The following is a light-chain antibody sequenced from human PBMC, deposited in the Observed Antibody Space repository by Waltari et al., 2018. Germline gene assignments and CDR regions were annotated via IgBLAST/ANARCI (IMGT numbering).Light chain of an antibody. V-gene: IGKV1-33*01. Sequence: TQSPSSLSASVGDRVTITCQASHDIINYLNWYQQKPGKAPKLLIYDSSNLETGVPSRFNGSGSGTDFTFTISSLQPEDIATYYCQQYNNIPQTFGPGTRVEIK. CDR1: HDIINY. CDR2: DSS. CDR3: QQYNNIPQT. J-gene: IGKJ3*01.